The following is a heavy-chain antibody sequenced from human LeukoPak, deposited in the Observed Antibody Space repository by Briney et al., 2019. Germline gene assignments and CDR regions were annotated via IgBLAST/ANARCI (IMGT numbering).Heavy chain of an antibody. CDR3: ARDRAMIGDRGIDY. D-gene: IGHD3-22*01. V-gene: IGHV3-21*01. J-gene: IGHJ4*02. CDR2: ISPSSSYI. Sequence: PGGSLRLSCAASGFTFSSYSMNWVRQAPGKGLEWVSSISPSSSYIYYADSLKGRFTISRDNAKNSLYLQMSSLRAEDTAVYYCARDRAMIGDRGIDYWGQGTLVTVSS. CDR1: GFTFSSYS.